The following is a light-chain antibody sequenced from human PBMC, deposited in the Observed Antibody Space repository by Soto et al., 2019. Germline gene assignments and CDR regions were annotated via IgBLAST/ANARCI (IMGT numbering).Light chain of an antibody. CDR3: QHSSNWLA. CDR2: DAS. J-gene: IGKJ4*01. Sequence: EIVFTHSPATLSFSAVERATLSCRASQSVSSYLAWYQQKPGQAPRLLIYDASNRATGIPARFSGSGSGTDFTLTITSLETEDFAVYYCQHSSNWLAFGGGTKVDIK. CDR1: QSVSSY. V-gene: IGKV3-11*01.